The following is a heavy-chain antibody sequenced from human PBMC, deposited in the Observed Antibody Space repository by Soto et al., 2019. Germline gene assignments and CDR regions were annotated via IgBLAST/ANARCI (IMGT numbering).Heavy chain of an antibody. CDR2: IPYDDADNX. J-gene: IGHJ4*02. V-gene: IGHV3-30-3*01. CDR1: GFTMFSSYD. Sequence: QVQLVESGGGVVQPGRSLRLSCVASGFTMFSSYDMHXVXXXPXXXLEWVGFIPYDDADNXVYADSVRGRFTISRDNSXXXXXXXXXXXXXXXXXXXXXXXXXXXXXXGYWGQGTLVIVSS. CDR3: XXXXXXXXXGY.